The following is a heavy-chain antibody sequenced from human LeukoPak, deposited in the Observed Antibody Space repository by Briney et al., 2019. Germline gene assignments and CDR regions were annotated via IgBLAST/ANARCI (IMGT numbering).Heavy chain of an antibody. Sequence: GGSLRLSCAASGFTFSSYAMSWVRQAPGKGLEWVSAISGSGGSTYYADSVKGRFTISRDNSKNTLCLQMNSLRAEDTAVYYCASHIVVVPAAHSHAFDIWGQGTMVTVSS. CDR1: GFTFSSYA. CDR3: ASHIVVVPAAHSHAFDI. D-gene: IGHD2-2*01. V-gene: IGHV3-23*01. CDR2: ISGSGGST. J-gene: IGHJ3*02.